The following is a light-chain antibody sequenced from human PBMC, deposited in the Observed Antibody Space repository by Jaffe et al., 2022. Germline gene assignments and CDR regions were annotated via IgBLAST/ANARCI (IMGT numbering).Light chain of an antibody. CDR2: RNN. V-gene: IGLV1-47*01. Sequence: QSVLTQPPSASGTPGQRVTISCSGSSSNIGSNYVYWYQQLPGTAPKLLMYRNNQRPSGVPDRFSGSKSVTSASLAISGLRSEDEADYYCAAWDDSLSGFVFGTGTKVTVL. CDR3: AAWDDSLSGFV. J-gene: IGLJ1*01. CDR1: SSNIGSNY.